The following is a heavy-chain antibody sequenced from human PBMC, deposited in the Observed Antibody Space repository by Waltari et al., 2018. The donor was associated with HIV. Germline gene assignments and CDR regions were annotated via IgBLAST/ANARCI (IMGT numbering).Heavy chain of an antibody. J-gene: IGHJ2*01. CDR1: GFTFSSYS. Sequence: EVQLVESGGGLVKPGGSLRLSCAASGFTFSSYSMNWVRQAPGKGLEWVSSISSSISYIYYADSVKGRFTISRDNAKNSLYLQMNSLRAEDTAVYYCAKGGGANVWYFDLWGRGTLVTVSS. V-gene: IGHV3-21*01. CDR2: ISSSISYI. D-gene: IGHD3-16*02. CDR3: AKGGGANVWYFDL.